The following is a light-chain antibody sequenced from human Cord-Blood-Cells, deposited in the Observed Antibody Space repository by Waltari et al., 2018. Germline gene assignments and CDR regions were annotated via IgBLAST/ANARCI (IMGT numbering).Light chain of an antibody. V-gene: IGKV4-1*01. Sequence: DIVMTQSPDSLAVSLGERATINCKSSQSVLYSSNNKNYLAWYQQKPGQPPKLLIYWASTREAGVPDRXSGSGSGTDFTLTISXLQAEDVAVYYCQQYYSTPRTFGQGTKLEIK. CDR2: WAS. J-gene: IGKJ2*02. CDR1: QSVLYSSNNKNY. CDR3: QQYYSTPRT.